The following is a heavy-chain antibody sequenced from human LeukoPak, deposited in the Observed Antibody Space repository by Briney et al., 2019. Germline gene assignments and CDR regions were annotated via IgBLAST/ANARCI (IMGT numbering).Heavy chain of an antibody. CDR3: ARSGTCSSTSCYDWFDP. J-gene: IGHJ5*02. Sequence: PSETLSLTCAVYGGSFSGYYWSWIRQPPGKGLEWIGEINHSGSTNYNPSLKSRVTISVDTSKNQFSLKLSSVTAADTAVYYCARSGTCSSTSCYDWFDPWGQGTLVTVSS. CDR2: INHSGST. V-gene: IGHV4-34*01. D-gene: IGHD2-2*01. CDR1: GGSFSGYY.